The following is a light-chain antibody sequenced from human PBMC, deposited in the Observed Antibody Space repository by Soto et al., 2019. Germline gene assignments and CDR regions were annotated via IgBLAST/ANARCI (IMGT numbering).Light chain of an antibody. V-gene: IGLV1-44*01. CDR1: SSNIGSNT. CDR2: SNN. CDR3: EAWDDSLNGVV. J-gene: IGLJ2*01. Sequence: QSVLTQPPSASGTPGQRVTISCSGSSSNIGSNTVNWYQQLPGTAPKLLIYSNNQRPSGVPDRFSGSKSGTSASLAISGLQSEDEADYYCEAWDDSLNGVVFGGGPELTVL.